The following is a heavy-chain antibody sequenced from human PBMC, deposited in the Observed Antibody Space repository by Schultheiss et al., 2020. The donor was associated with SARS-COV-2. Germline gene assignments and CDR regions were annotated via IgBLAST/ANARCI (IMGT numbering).Heavy chain of an antibody. CDR1: GFTFSNYD. D-gene: IGHD6-19*01. V-gene: IGHV3-23*01. Sequence: GGSLRLSCAASGFTFSNYDMNWVRLAPGKGLKWVSGISGRGGSTYYADSVKGRFTISRDNSKNTLYLQMNSLRAEDTAVYYCARDVRSSGWYSGFEYWGQGTLVTVSS. CDR2: ISGRGGST. CDR3: ARDVRSSGWYSGFEY. J-gene: IGHJ4*02.